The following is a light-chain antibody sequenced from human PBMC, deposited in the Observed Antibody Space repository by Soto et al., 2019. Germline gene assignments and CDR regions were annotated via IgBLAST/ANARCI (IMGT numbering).Light chain of an antibody. CDR1: QSFHSY. CDR2: SAS. Sequence: QYPSAKPSCXRARDTXSSRASQSFHSYLVWYQQKPGYAPQVLIFSASNRATGIPARFSGSGSGTEFTLTISSLQSEDFARYHCQQYDSLLQSFGQ. J-gene: IGKJ5*01. V-gene: IGKV3D-15*01. CDR3: QQYDSLLQS.